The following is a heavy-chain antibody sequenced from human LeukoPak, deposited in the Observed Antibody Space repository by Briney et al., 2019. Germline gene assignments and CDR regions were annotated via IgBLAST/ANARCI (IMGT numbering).Heavy chain of an antibody. J-gene: IGHJ4*02. CDR1: GFTFSSYW. V-gene: IGHV3-7*01. Sequence: TGGSLRLSCAASGFTFSSYWMSWARQAPGKGLEWVANIKQDGSEKYYVDSVKGRFTISRDNAKNSLYLQMNSLRAEDTAVYYCARGGYYDMFDYWGQGTLVTVSS. CDR2: IKQDGSEK. D-gene: IGHD3-22*01. CDR3: ARGGYYDMFDY.